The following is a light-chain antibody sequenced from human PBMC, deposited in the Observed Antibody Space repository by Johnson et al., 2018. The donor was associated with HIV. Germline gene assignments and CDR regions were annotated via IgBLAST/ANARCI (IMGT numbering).Light chain of an antibody. V-gene: IGLV1-51*01. CDR1: SSNIGNNY. CDR2: DNN. Sequence: AAPGQKVTIACSGSSSNIGNNYVSWYQQLPGTAPKLLIYDNNKRPSGIPDRFSGSKSGTSATLGITGLQTGDEADYYCGTWDSSLSAYVFGTGTKVTVL. CDR3: GTWDSSLSAYV. J-gene: IGLJ1*01.